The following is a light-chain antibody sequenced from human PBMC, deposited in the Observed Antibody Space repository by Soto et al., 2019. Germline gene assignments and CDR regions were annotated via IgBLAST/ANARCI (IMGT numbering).Light chain of an antibody. Sequence: DIHMTQSPSTLSASVGDRVTITCRASQSISIWLAWYQQKPGRAPNLLIYGTSSVESGVPSRFSGSGSGTEFTLTISSQQPDDFATYYCQHDNDYSWTFGQGTKVEIK. CDR2: GTS. J-gene: IGKJ1*01. V-gene: IGKV1-5*03. CDR1: QSISIW. CDR3: QHDNDYSWT.